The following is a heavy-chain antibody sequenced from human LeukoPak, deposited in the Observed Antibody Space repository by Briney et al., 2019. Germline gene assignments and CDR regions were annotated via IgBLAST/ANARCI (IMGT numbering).Heavy chain of an antibody. J-gene: IGHJ4*02. CDR2: INPYNGNT. CDR1: GYTFTSYG. V-gene: IGHV1-18*01. Sequence: GSSVKVSCKPSGYTFTSYGISWVRQAPGQGLEWMAWINPYNGNTNYAQKLRGRVTMTTDTYTGTAYMELRSLTSDDTAVYYCAGDPSGYPYFFDFWGQGTLVTVSS. D-gene: IGHD3-3*01. CDR3: AGDPSGYPYFFDF.